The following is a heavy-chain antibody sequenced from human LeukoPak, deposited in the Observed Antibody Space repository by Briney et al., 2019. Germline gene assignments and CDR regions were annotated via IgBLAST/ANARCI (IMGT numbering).Heavy chain of an antibody. CDR1: GFSFSVYA. D-gene: IGHD3-3*01. J-gene: IGHJ4*02. CDR2: ISGSGGRT. CDR3: AKGGQDFDFWRFDY. V-gene: IGHV3-23*01. Sequence: GGSLRLSCAASGFSFSVYAMSWVRQARGKGLEWVSSISGSGGRTYYTNSVKGRFTISRENFKNTVYLEMNNLGAEDTALYYCAKGGQDFDFWRFDYWGQGNLVIVSS.